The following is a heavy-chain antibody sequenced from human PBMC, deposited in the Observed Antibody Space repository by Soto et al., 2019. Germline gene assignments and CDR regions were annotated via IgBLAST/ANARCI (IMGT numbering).Heavy chain of an antibody. J-gene: IGHJ6*02. CDR2: ISGSGGST. CDR3: AKDYAGDYINPSYYYYYGMDV. D-gene: IGHD4-17*01. CDR1: GFTFSSYA. Sequence: PGGSLRLSCAASGFTFSSYAMSWVRQAPGKGLEWVSAISGSGGSTYYADSVKGRFTISRDSSKNTLYLQMNSLRAEDTAVYYCAKDYAGDYINPSYYYYYGMDVWGQGTTVTVSS. V-gene: IGHV3-23*01.